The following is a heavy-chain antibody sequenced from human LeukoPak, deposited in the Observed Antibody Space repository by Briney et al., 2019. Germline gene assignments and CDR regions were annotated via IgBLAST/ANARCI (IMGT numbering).Heavy chain of an antibody. CDR1: GFTFSNYA. CDR2: ISYDGSNK. Sequence: GSLRLSCAASGFTFSNYAMSWVRQAPGKGLEWVAVISYDGSNKYYADSVKGRFTISRDNSKNTLYLQMNSLRAEDTAVYYCAKDFSSSWYSYYYYGMDVWGQGTTVTVSS. J-gene: IGHJ6*02. D-gene: IGHD6-13*01. CDR3: AKDFSSSWYSYYYYGMDV. V-gene: IGHV3-30*18.